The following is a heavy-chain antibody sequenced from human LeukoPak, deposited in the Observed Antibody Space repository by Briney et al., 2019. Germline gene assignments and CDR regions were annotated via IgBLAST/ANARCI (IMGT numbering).Heavy chain of an antibody. V-gene: IGHV3-23*01. CDR2: ISGSGGST. Sequence: GGSLRLSCAASGFTFSSYAMSWVRQAPGKGLEWVSAISGSGGSTYYADSVKGRFTISRDNSKNTLYLQMNSLRAEDTAVYYCAKINTSRSIFGVVIRYYYYMDVWGKGTTVTVSS. CDR1: GFTFSSYA. J-gene: IGHJ6*03. D-gene: IGHD3-3*01. CDR3: AKINTSRSIFGVVIRYYYYMDV.